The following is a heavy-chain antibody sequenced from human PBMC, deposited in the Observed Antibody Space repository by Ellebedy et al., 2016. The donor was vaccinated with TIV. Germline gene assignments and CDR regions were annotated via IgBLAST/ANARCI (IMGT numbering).Heavy chain of an antibody. CDR2: IYGSGVTT. Sequence: PGGSLRLSCAASGFTFSSFAMAWVRQTPGKGLEWVSAIYGSGVTTYYTDSVKGRFTISRDNSRNTLYLQMTSMRAEDTAIYYCAKDQVGGDGRGVFDNWGQGTMVTVSS. D-gene: IGHD3-16*01. CDR1: GFTFSSFA. CDR3: AKDQVGGDGRGVFDN. V-gene: IGHV3-23*01. J-gene: IGHJ3*02.